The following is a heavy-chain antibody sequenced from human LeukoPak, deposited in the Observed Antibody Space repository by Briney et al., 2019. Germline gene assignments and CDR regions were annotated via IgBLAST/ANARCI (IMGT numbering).Heavy chain of an antibody. CDR2: INCNSGGT. Sequence: GASVKVSCKASGYTFTGYYLHWMRQAPGQGLEWMGWINCNSGGTNYAQKFQGRVTMTRDTSISTVYMELSRLIFDDTAVYYCARDKATVTTPYFDYWGQGTQVTVSS. CDR3: ARDKATVTTPYFDY. D-gene: IGHD4-17*01. J-gene: IGHJ4*02. CDR1: GYTFTGYY. V-gene: IGHV1-2*02.